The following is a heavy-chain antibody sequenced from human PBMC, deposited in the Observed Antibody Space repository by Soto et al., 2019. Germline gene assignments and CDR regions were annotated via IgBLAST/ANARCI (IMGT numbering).Heavy chain of an antibody. CDR3: ARETVTTDSYYYYYYMDV. J-gene: IGHJ6*03. CDR1: GCTFSSYA. CDR2: ISGSGGST. Sequence: GGSLRLSCAASGCTFSSYAMSWVRQAPGKGLEWVSAISGSGGSTYYADSVKGRFTISRDNSKNTLYLQMNSLRAEDTAVYYCARETVTTDSYYYYYYMDVWGKGTTVTVSS. D-gene: IGHD4-17*01. V-gene: IGHV3-23*01.